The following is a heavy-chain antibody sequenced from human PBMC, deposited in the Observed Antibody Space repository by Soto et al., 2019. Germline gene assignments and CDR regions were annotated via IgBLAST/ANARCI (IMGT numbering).Heavy chain of an antibody. Sequence: PGESLKISCKGSGYSFTSYWIGWVRQMPGKGLEWMGIIYPGDSDTRYSPSFQGQVTISADKSISTAYLQWSSLKASDTAMYYCARPCPRYDSSGPCDAFDIWGQGTMVTVSS. J-gene: IGHJ3*02. CDR2: IYPGDSDT. D-gene: IGHD3-22*01. V-gene: IGHV5-51*01. CDR1: GYSFTSYW. CDR3: ARPCPRYDSSGPCDAFDI.